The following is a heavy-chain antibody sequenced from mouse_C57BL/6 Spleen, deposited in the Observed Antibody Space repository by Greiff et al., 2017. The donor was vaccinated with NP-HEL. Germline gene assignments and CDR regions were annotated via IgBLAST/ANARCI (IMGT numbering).Heavy chain of an antibody. J-gene: IGHJ2*01. Sequence: QVQLQQSGPELVKPGASVKISCKASGYAFSSSWMNWVKQRPGKGLEWIGRIYPGDGYTNYNGKFKGKATLTADKSSSTAYMQLSSLTSEDSAVYFCAREGGRGVDYWGQGTTLTVSS. D-gene: IGHD3-3*01. V-gene: IGHV1-82*01. CDR3: AREGGRGVDY. CDR2: IYPGDGYT. CDR1: GYAFSSSW.